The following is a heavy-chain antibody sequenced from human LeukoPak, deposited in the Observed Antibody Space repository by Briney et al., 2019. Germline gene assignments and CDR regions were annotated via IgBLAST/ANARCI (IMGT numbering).Heavy chain of an antibody. V-gene: IGHV1-2*02. CDR1: GYTFTGYY. D-gene: IGHD3-22*01. CDR3: ARGKYYDSSGYPGDAFDI. Sequence: ASVKVSCKASGYTFTGYYMHWVRQAPGQGLEWMGWINPNSGGTNYAQKFQGRVTMTRDTSISTAYMELSRLRSDDTGVYYCARGKYYDSSGYPGDAFDIWGQGTMVTVSS. J-gene: IGHJ3*02. CDR2: INPNSGGT.